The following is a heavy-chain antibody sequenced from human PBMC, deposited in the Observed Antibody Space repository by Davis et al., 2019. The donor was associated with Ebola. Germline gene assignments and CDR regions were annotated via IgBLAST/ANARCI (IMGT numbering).Heavy chain of an antibody. CDR1: RGTFSSYA. V-gene: IGHV1-69*13. CDR3: ASSLRFLEWGVYGMDV. CDR2: IIPIFGTA. D-gene: IGHD3-3*01. Sequence: AASVKVSCKASRGTFSSYAISWVRQAPGQGLEWMGGIIPIFGTANYAQKFQGRVTITADESTSTAYMELSSRGSEDTAVYYCASSLRFLEWGVYGMDVWGQGTTVTVSS. J-gene: IGHJ6*02.